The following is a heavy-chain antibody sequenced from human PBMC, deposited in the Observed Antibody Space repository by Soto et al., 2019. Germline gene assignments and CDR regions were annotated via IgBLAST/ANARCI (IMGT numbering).Heavy chain of an antibody. CDR2: IYHGGSA. J-gene: IGHJ5*02. CDR1: GYSISSGYY. V-gene: IGHV4-38-2*01. Sequence: SETLSLTCAVSGYSISSGYYWGWLRQPPGKGLGCVGSIYHGGSAYYSPSLNLRGTLSIDMTNNHVSLILNSVTAADTAVYFCARVGPWVPYYYDSSPYTLENWFDPWGQGTLVTVSS. CDR3: ARVGPWVPYYYDSSPYTLENWFDP. D-gene: IGHD3-22*01.